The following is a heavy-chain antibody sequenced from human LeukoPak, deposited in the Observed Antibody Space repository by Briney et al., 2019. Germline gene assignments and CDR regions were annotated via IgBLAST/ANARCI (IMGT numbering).Heavy chain of an antibody. V-gene: IGHV4-34*01. D-gene: IGHD2-2*01. J-gene: IGHJ2*01. Sequence: PSETLSLTCAVYGGSFSGYYWNWIRQPPGKGLEWIGEINHSGSTNYNPSLKSRVTIPVDTSKNQFSLKLSSVTAADTAVYYCARGFCSSTSCHWYFDLWGRGTLVTVSA. CDR1: GGSFSGYY. CDR3: ARGFCSSTSCHWYFDL. CDR2: INHSGST.